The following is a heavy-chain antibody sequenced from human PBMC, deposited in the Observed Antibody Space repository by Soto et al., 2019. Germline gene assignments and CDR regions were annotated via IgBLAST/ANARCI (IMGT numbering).Heavy chain of an antibody. CDR3: ARTKSVFDY. CDR2: TYYRSKWYI. J-gene: IGHJ4*02. CDR1: GDSVSSSSAA. Sequence: PSQTLSLTCAISGDSVSSSSAAWNWIRQSPSRGLEWLGRTYYRSKWYIEYAVSVEGRIAINPDTSKNQFSLQLNSVTPEDTAVYYCARTKSVFDYWGQGTLVTVSS. V-gene: IGHV6-1*01.